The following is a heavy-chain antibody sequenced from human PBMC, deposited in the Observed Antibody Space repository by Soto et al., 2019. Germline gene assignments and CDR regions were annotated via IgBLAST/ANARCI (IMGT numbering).Heavy chain of an antibody. CDR2: IKSRTDGGTT. CDR1: GFTFTNAW. D-gene: IGHD5-12*01. J-gene: IGHJ4*02. Sequence: GGSLRLSCAASGFTFTNAWMSWVRQTPGKGLEWVGRIKSRTDGGTTDYAAPVKGRFTISRDDSKNTLYLQMNSLKTEDTAVYFCTTEYSGGPDNWGQGTLVTVSS. CDR3: TTEYSGGPDN. V-gene: IGHV3-15*01.